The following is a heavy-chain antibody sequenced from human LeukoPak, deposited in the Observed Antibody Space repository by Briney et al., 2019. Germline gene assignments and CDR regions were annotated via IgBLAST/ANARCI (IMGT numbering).Heavy chain of an antibody. D-gene: IGHD3-9*01. CDR2: INPSGGST. CDR1: GYTFTSYY. CDR3: ARVAWDDILTGYYNGAFDI. J-gene: IGHJ3*02. V-gene: IGHV1-46*01. Sequence: ASVKVSCKASGYTFTSYYMHWVRQAPGQGLEWMGIINPSGGSTSYAQKFQGRVTMTRDTSTSTVYMELSSLRSEDTAVYYCARVAWDDILTGYYNGAFDIWGQGTMVTVSS.